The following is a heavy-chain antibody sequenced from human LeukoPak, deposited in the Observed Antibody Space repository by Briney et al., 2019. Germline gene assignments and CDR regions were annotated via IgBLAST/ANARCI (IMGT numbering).Heavy chain of an antibody. Sequence: ASVKVSCKASGYTFASYDINWVRQATGQGLEWMGWMNPNSGNTGYAQKFQGRVTMTRNTSISTAYMELSSLRSEDTAVYYCARLRYFDGSYGMDVWGQGTTVTVSS. CDR1: GYTFASYD. CDR2: MNPNSGNT. V-gene: IGHV1-8*01. D-gene: IGHD3-9*01. J-gene: IGHJ6*02. CDR3: ARLRYFDGSYGMDV.